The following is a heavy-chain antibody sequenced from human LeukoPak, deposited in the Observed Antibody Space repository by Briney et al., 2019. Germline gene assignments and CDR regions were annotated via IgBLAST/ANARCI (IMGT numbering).Heavy chain of an antibody. V-gene: IGHV4-4*07. CDR1: GGSISSYY. Sequence: SETLSLTCTVSGGSISSYYWSWIRQPAGKGLEWIGRIYTSGSTNYNPSLKSRVTMSVDTSKNQFSLKLSSVTAADTAVYYCARAYSSSWYYEPPAFDLWGRGTLVTVSS. D-gene: IGHD6-13*01. CDR3: ARAYSSSWYYEPPAFDL. CDR2: IYTSGST. J-gene: IGHJ2*01.